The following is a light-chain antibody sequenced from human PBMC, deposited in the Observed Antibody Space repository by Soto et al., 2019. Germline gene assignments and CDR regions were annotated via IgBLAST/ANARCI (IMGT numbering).Light chain of an antibody. J-gene: IGKJ1*01. CDR2: GAS. V-gene: IGKV1-5*01. Sequence: EIEMTQSPYTLSVSPGARVTISCRASQSISGGLAWYQQKPGKPPKLLNYGASTKTSGIPSRFSGSGSGTEFTLTLRSLQPEDSATYYCQHYHSLPWTFGQGTKVDIK. CDR1: QSISGG. CDR3: QHYHSLPWT.